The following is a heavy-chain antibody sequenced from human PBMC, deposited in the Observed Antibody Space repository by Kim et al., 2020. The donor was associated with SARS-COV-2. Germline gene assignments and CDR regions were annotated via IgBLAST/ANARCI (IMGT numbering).Heavy chain of an antibody. CDR3: ARVKGRYCGGDCYFAFEI. Sequence: SETLSLTCAVSGGSVSDPTYYWGWIRQPPGKGLEWIGSIYYAGDTFYNPSLKSRVTISVDMSKNQFSLKLRSVTAADTAVYYCARVKGRYCGGDCYFAFEIWGQGTMATVSS. V-gene: IGHV4-39*07. CDR1: GGSVSDPTYY. CDR2: IYYAGDT. J-gene: IGHJ3*02. D-gene: IGHD2-21*02.